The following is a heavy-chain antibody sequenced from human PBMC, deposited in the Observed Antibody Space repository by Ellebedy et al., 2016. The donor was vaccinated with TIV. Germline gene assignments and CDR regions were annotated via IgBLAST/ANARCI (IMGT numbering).Heavy chain of an antibody. Sequence: GESLKISCAASGFTFSTYAMAWVRQTPGKGLEWVSGIYGGGRPTNYAASVKGRFTISRDNSENILYLQMNSLRAEDTAIYYCAKDQVGGDGRWVYDVWGQGTQVTVSA. J-gene: IGHJ3*01. D-gene: IGHD3-16*01. CDR2: IYGGGRPT. V-gene: IGHV3-23*01. CDR3: AKDQVGGDGRWVYDV. CDR1: GFTFSTYA.